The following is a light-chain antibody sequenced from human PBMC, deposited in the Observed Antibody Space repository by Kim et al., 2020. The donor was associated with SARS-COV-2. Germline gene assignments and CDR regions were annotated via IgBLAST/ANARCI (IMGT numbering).Light chain of an antibody. CDR2: GAS. Sequence: SPGERATISCRASQSVSSSYLAWYQQKPGQAPRLLIYGASSRATGIPDRFSGSGSGTDFTLTISRLEPEDFAVYYCQQYGSSTVTFGQGTKVEIK. CDR3: QQYGSSTVT. J-gene: IGKJ1*01. CDR1: QSVSSSY. V-gene: IGKV3-20*01.